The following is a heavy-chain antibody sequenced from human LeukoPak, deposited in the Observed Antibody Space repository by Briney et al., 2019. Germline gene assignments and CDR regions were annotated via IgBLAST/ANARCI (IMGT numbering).Heavy chain of an antibody. V-gene: IGHV3-7*05. CDR3: ARAHPSDY. J-gene: IGHJ4*02. CDR1: GFTLRNFW. CDR2: IKEDGTMK. Sequence: GGSLRLSCAASGFTLRNFWMSWVRQAPGKGLEWVGNIKEDGTMKYYLDSVKGRVTISRDNARNSVRLQLDSLRAEDTAVYFCARAHPSDYWGQGTLVTVSS.